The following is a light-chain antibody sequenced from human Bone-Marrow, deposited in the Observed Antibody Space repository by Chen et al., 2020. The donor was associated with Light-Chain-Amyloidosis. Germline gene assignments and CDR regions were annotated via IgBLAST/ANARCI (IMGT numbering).Light chain of an antibody. V-gene: IGLV1-47*02. J-gene: IGLJ1*01. CDR3: AAWDGSLSGYV. CDR2: SNN. Sequence: QSVLTQPPSASGTPGQRVTISCSGDSSNIGINYVYWYQHLPVAAPNLLLHSNNQRPSGVPDLFSAYKSVTSAFLAISGLRSEDEADYYCAAWDGSLSGYVFGTGTKVIVL. CDR1: SSNIGINY.